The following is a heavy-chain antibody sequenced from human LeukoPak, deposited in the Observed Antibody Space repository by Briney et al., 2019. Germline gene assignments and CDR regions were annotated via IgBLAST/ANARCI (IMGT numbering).Heavy chain of an antibody. Sequence: SETLSLTCTVSGGSISNYYWSWIRQPPGKGLEWIGYIYYSGSTNYNPSLKSRVTISVDTSKNQFSLKLSSVTAADTAVYYCARDPPGGTTKGGFDYWGQGTLVTVSS. J-gene: IGHJ4*02. D-gene: IGHD4-11*01. CDR3: ARDPPGGTTKGGFDY. CDR1: GGSISNYY. CDR2: IYYSGST. V-gene: IGHV4-59*12.